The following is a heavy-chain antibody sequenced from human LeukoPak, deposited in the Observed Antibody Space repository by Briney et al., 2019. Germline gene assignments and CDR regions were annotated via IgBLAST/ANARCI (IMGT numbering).Heavy chain of an antibody. Sequence: GGSLRLSCAASGFTFSTYSMNWVRQAPGKGLEWVASIRSSSSYIQYADSVKGRFTIPRDNAKNSLFLQMNSLRAEDTAVYYCAKEKSGDGFDIWGQGTMVAVSS. CDR1: GFTFSTYS. V-gene: IGHV3-21*04. J-gene: IGHJ3*02. CDR2: IRSSSSYI. CDR3: AKEKSGDGFDI.